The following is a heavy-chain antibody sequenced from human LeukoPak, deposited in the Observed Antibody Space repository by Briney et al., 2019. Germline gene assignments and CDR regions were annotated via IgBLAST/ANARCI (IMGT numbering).Heavy chain of an antibody. CDR1: GFTFDDYA. CDR3: AKDTEAYSSRFDI. D-gene: IGHD6-6*01. V-gene: IGHV3-9*01. CDR2: ISWNSGSI. J-gene: IGHJ3*02. Sequence: GGSLRLSCAASGFTFDDYAMHWVRQAPGKGLEWVSGISWNSGSIGYADSVKGRFTISRDNAKNSLYLQMNSLRAEDTALYYCAKDTEAYSSRFDIWGQGTMVTVSS.